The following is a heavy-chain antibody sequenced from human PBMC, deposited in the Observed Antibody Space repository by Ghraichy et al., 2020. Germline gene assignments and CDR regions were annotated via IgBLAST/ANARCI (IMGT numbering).Heavy chain of an antibody. J-gene: IGHJ6*02. CDR2: ISKSSDYI. V-gene: IGHV3-21*01. CDR1: GFTFSTYT. Sequence: GVLNISCAASGFTFSTYTMNWVRQAPGKGLEWVSSISKSSDYIYYRDSVKGRFTISRDNAENSLYLQMNGLRVEDTAVYYCARVLGFCNSVSCYDYYYGVDVWGQGTTVTVSS. D-gene: IGHD2/OR15-2a*01. CDR3: ARVLGFCNSVSCYDYYYGVDV.